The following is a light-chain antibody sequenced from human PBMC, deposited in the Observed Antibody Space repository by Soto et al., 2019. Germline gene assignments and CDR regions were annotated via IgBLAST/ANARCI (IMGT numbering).Light chain of an antibody. CDR3: QQSFSTPLT. J-gene: IGKJ1*01. CDR2: SAS. Sequence: IRMTESASALSSSVVAPFPIPLPASQVSSSWLAWYQQKSGKAPKLLIYSASTMQSGIPSRFSGSGPGTDFTLTISNLQPEDFATYHCQQSFSTPLTFGQGTKVDIK. CDR1: QVSSSW. V-gene: IGKV1-39*01.